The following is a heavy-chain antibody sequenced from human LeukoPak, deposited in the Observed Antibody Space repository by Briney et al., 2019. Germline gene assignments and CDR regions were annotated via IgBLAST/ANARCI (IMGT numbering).Heavy chain of an antibody. D-gene: IGHD3-3*01. CDR1: GFTFSSYW. J-gene: IGHJ4*02. V-gene: IGHV3-7*01. Sequence: GGSLRLSCTASGFTFSSYWMSWVRQAPGKGLEWVANIKQDGSEKDYVDSVKGRFTISRDNAKNSLYLQMNSLRAEDTAVYYCARDQSGQDDFWSGYPKQFDYWGQGTLVTVSS. CDR2: IKQDGSEK. CDR3: ARDQSGQDDFWSGYPKQFDY.